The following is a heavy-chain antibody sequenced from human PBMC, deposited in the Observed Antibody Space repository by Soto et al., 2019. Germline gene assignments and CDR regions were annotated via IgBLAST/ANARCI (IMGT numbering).Heavy chain of an antibody. J-gene: IGHJ5*02. CDR1: GFTFSSYA. D-gene: IGHD5-18*01. CDR2: ISYDGSNK. V-gene: IGHV3-30-3*01. Sequence: QVQLVESGGGVVQPGRSLRLSCAASGFTFSSYAMHWVRQAPGKGLEWVAVISYDGSNKYYADSVKGRFTISRDNSKNTLYLQMNSLRAEDTAVYYCGISPFTAMVNWFDPWGQGTLVTVSS. CDR3: GISPFTAMVNWFDP.